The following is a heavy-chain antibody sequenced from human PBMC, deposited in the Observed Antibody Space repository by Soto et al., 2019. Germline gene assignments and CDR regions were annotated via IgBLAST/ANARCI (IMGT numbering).Heavy chain of an antibody. D-gene: IGHD3-9*01. V-gene: IGHV4-31*03. Sequence: PSETLSLTCTVSGGSISRGGYYWSWIRQHPGKGLEWIGYIYYSGSTYYNPSLKSRVTISVDTSKNQFSLKLSSVTAADTAVYYCARDMGIRYFDWLGRRDAFDIWGQGTMVTVSS. J-gene: IGHJ3*02. CDR2: IYYSGST. CDR3: ARDMGIRYFDWLGRRDAFDI. CDR1: GGSISRGGYY.